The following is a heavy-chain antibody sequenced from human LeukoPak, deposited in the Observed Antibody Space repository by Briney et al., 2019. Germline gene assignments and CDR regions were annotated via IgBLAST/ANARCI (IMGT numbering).Heavy chain of an antibody. V-gene: IGHV4-30-4*08. D-gene: IGHD1-26*01. Sequence: ASKTLSLTCTVSGGSISSGDYYWSWIRQPPGKGLEWIGYIYYSGSTYYNPSLKSRVTISVDTSKNQFSLKLSSVTAADTAVYYCARDSVGATGHAFDYWGQGTLVTVSS. CDR2: IYYSGST. CDR3: ARDSVGATGHAFDY. CDR1: GGSISSGDYY. J-gene: IGHJ4*02.